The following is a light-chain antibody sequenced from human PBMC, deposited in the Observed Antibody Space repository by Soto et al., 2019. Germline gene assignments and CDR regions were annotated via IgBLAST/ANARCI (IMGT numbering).Light chain of an antibody. CDR1: GNDVGTYNY. J-gene: IGLJ1*01. CDR3: CSYADRYPFYV. Sequence: QSVLTQPRSVSGSPGQSVIISCAGTGNDVGTYNYVSWYQQHPGKAPKLIIYDVIKRPSGVPDRFSGSKSGNTASLTIAGLRAEDEADYYCCSYADRYPFYVFGTGTKVTVL. V-gene: IGLV2-11*01. CDR2: DVI.